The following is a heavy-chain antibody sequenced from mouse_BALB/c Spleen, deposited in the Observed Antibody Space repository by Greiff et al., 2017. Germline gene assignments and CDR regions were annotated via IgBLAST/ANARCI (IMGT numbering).Heavy chain of an antibody. V-gene: IGHV5-6-5*01. D-gene: IGHD2-3*01. J-gene: IGHJ1*01. Sequence: EVKLVGSGGGLVKPGGSLKLSCAASGFTFSSYAMSWVRQTPEKRLEWVASISSGGSTYYPDSVKGRFTISRDNARNILYLQMSSLRSEDTAMYYCARRWPDWYFDVWGAGTTVTVSS. CDR1: GFTFSSYA. CDR3: ARRWPDWYFDV. CDR2: ISSGGST.